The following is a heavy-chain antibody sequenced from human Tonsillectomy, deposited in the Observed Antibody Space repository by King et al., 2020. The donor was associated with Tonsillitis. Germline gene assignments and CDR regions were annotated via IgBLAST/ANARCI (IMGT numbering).Heavy chain of an antibody. Sequence: VQLVESGGGLVQPGGSLKLSCAASGFTFSGSAIHWVRQASGKGLEWVGRIRSKANSYAQAYAASGKGRFTISRDDSKNTAYLQMNSLKTEDTAVYYCTRPSQTGNNDYWGQGTLVTVSS. CDR2: IRSKANSYAQ. CDR1: GFTFSGSA. V-gene: IGHV3-73*01. J-gene: IGHJ4*02. D-gene: IGHD1-1*01. CDR3: TRPSQTGNNDY.